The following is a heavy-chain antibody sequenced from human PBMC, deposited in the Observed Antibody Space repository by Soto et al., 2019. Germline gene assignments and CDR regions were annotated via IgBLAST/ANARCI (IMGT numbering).Heavy chain of an antibody. CDR3: AREDCSGDSCYFDY. J-gene: IGHJ4*02. V-gene: IGHV4-31*03. D-gene: IGHD2-15*01. CDR1: GGSISSGGYY. CDR2: IYYSGST. Sequence: PSETLSLTCTVSGGSISSGGYYWSWIRQHPGKGLEWIGYIYYSGSTDYNPSLKSRVTISPDTSTNQFSLKLSSVTAADTAFYYCAREDCSGDSCYFDYWGQGTLVTVSS.